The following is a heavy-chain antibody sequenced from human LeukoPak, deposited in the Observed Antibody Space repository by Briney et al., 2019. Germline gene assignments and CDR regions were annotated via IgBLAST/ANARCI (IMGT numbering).Heavy chain of an antibody. Sequence: GESLKISCKGSGYSFTSYWISWVRQMPGKGLEWMGRIDPIDSYTNYSPSFQGHVTISADKSISTAYLQWSSLKASDTAMYYCARPPHEYYDSIYPWGQGTLVTVSS. CDR2: IDPIDSYT. CDR3: ARPPHEYYDSIYP. CDR1: GYSFTSYW. D-gene: IGHD3-22*01. J-gene: IGHJ5*02. V-gene: IGHV5-10-1*01.